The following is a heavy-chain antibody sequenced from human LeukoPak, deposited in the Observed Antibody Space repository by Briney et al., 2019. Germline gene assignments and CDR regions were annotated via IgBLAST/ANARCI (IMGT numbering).Heavy chain of an antibody. CDR1: GYTLTELS. V-gene: IGHV1-24*01. CDR3: ATVGSRANWSDVASWFDP. D-gene: IGHD1-1*01. CDR2: FDPEDDET. J-gene: IGHJ5*02. Sequence: ASVKVSCKVSGYTLTELSMHWVRQAPGKGLEWMGGFDPEDDETIYAQKFQGRVTMTEDTSTDTAYMELSSLRSEDTAVYYCATVGSRANWSDVASWFDPWGQGTLVTVSS.